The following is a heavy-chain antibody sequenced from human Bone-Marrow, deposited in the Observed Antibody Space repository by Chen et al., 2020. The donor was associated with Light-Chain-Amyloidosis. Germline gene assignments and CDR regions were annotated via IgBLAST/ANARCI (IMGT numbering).Heavy chain of an antibody. J-gene: IGHJ4*02. Sequence: EVQLEQSGPEVKKPGESLKISCKGSGYTFPNYWNGWVRQMPGKGLEWMVVIYPDDSDARYSPSFEGQVTISADKSITTAYLQWRSLKASDTAMYYCARRRDGYNFDYWGQGTLVTVSS. CDR3: ARRRDGYNFDY. CDR1: GYTFPNYW. V-gene: IGHV5-51*01. CDR2: IYPDDSDA. D-gene: IGHD5-12*01.